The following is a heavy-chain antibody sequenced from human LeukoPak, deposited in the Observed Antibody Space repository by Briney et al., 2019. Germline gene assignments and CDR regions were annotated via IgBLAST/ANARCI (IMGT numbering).Heavy chain of an antibody. V-gene: IGHV3-23*01. CDR3: AKAPMEDTWYIHFDY. J-gene: IGHJ4*02. Sequence: GGSLRLSCAASGFTFSSYAMSWVRQAPGKGLEWVSAITDSGDTTYYADSVKGRFTISRDNSKNTLSLQINSLRAEDTAIYYCAKAPMEDTWYIHFDYWGQGTLVTVSS. D-gene: IGHD6-13*01. CDR2: ITDSGDTT. CDR1: GFTFSSYA.